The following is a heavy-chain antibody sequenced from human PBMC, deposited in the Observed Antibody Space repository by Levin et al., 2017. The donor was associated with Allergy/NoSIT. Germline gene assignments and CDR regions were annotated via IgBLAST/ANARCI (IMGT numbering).Heavy chain of an antibody. CDR1: GFTFSDYA. CDR3: ARDYWTYTATRDRAHV. D-gene: IGHD1-1*01. CDR2: ISYNGNIK. Sequence: GESLKISCVASGFTFSDYAMHWARQAPGRGLEWVAVISYNGNIKYNADSVQGRFTISRSTSNTTPYQQMNSLRVEDTGVYYCARDYWTYTATRDRAHVWGQGNNVTVSS. J-gene: IGHJ6*02. V-gene: IGHV3-30*04.